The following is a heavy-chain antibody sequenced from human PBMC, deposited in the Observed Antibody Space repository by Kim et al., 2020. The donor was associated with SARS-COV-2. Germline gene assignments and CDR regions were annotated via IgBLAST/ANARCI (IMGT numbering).Heavy chain of an antibody. CDR2: IIPIFGTA. V-gene: IGHV1-69*13. Sequence: SVKVSCKASGGTFSSYAISWVRQAPGQGLEWMGGIIPIFGTANYAQKFQGRVTITADESTSTAYMELSSLRSEDTAVYYCARVNPGSGSPYYFDYWGQGTLVTVSS. D-gene: IGHD3-22*01. J-gene: IGHJ4*02. CDR1: GGTFSSYA. CDR3: ARVNPGSGSPYYFDY.